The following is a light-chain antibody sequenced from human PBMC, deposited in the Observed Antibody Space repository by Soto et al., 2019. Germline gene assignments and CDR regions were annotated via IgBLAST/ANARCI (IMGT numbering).Light chain of an antibody. CDR3: QHFGSSPPKYT. CDR2: GAS. Sequence: EVVLTQSPGTLSFSPGERATLSCRASQTVSSSHLAWYQQKPGQAPRLLIYGASDRATDIPDRFSGSGSGTDFTLTISRLEPGDFAVYYCQHFGSSPPKYTSGQGTKLEIK. CDR1: QTVSSSH. V-gene: IGKV3-20*01. J-gene: IGKJ2*01.